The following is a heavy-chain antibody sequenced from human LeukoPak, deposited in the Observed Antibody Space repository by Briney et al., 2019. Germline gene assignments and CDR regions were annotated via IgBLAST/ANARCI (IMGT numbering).Heavy chain of an antibody. CDR1: GGSFSGYY. D-gene: IGHD2/OR15-2a*01. Sequence: PSETLSLTCAVYGGSFSGYYWSWIRQPPGKGLEWIGYIYYSGDSNSNPSLKSRVTMSLDTSKNQFSLRLSSVTAADTAVYYCARHPFSTPFDYWGRGTLVTVSS. J-gene: IGHJ4*02. CDR3: ARHPFSTPFDY. CDR2: IYYSGDS. V-gene: IGHV4-59*08.